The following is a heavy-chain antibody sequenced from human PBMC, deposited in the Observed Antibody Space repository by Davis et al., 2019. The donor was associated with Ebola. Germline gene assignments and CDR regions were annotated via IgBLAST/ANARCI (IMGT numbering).Heavy chain of an antibody. J-gene: IGHJ6*02. V-gene: IGHV1-18*01. CDR2: ISAYNGNT. CDR3: AKDSRYDFWSGYYEGMDV. D-gene: IGHD3-3*01. CDR1: GYTFTSYG. Sequence: AASVKVSCKASGYTFTSYGISWVRQAPGQGLEWMGWISAYNGNTNYAQKLQGRVTMTTDTSTSTAYMELRSLRSDDTAVYYCAKDSRYDFWSGYYEGMDVWGQGTTVTVSS.